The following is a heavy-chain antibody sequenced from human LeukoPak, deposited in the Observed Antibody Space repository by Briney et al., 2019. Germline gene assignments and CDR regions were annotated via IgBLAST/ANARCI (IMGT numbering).Heavy chain of an antibody. J-gene: IGHJ4*02. Sequence: GGSLRLSCAASGFTFSNAWMSWVRQAPGKGLEWVGRTKSKTDGGTTDYAAPVKGRFTISRDDSKNTLYLQMNSLKTEDTAVYYCTTEDYDYVWGSYRYTDYWGQGTLVTVSS. CDR1: GFTFSNAW. CDR3: TTEDYDYVWGSYRYTDY. CDR2: TKSKTDGGTT. V-gene: IGHV3-15*01. D-gene: IGHD3-16*02.